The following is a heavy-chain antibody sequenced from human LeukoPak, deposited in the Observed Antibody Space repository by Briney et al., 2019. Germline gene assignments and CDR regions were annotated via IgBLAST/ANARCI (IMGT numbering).Heavy chain of an antibody. Sequence: PGGSLRLSCATSGFTFTAYPMAWVRKAPGKGLEWVSSISGSGGRSDYAESVRGRFTISSDSSSNTLYLQMDSLRGDDTAVYYCAKVNNHGYNDYWGQGTLVTVSS. CDR3: AKVNNHGYNDY. CDR2: ISGSGGRS. CDR1: GFTFTAYP. V-gene: IGHV3-23*01. D-gene: IGHD5-18*01. J-gene: IGHJ4*02.